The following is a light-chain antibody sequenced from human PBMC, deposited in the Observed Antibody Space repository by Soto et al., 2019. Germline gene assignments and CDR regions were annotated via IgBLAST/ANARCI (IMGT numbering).Light chain of an antibody. CDR3: QQFYSTPPT. Sequence: DIVMTQSPDSLAVSLGERATINCKSSQSLLYSSDNKNYLAWFQKKPGQPPNLLIYWSSTRKSGVPDRFSGSGSGTDFTLTISSLQAEDVAVYYCQQFYSTPPTFGRGTKVEI. V-gene: IGKV4-1*01. J-gene: IGKJ4*01. CDR2: WSS. CDR1: QSLLYSSDNKNY.